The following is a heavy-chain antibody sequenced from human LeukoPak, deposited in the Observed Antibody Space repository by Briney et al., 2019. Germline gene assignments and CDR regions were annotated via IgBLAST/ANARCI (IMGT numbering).Heavy chain of an antibody. CDR2: IYYSGST. J-gene: IGHJ3*02. CDR3: ARDPLQRISGFDI. Sequence: SETLSLTCTVSGGSISSYYRSWIRQPPGKGLEWIGYIYYSGSTNYNPSLKSRVTISVDTSKNQFSLKLSSVTAADTAVYYCARDPLQRISGFDIWGQGTMVTVSS. CDR1: GGSISSYY. V-gene: IGHV4-59*01. D-gene: IGHD6-13*01.